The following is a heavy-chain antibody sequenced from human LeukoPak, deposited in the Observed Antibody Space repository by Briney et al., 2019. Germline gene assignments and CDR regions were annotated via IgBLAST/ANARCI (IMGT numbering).Heavy chain of an antibody. D-gene: IGHD6-19*01. CDR1: GFAFRSYT. Sequence: GGSLRLSCTASGFAFRSYTMTWVRQAPGKGLEWVAVISYDGSNKYYADSVKGRFTISRDNSKNTLYLQMNSLRAEDTAVYYCAKDRYSSGWYFRNYFDYWGQGTLVTVSS. CDR3: AKDRYSSGWYFRNYFDY. V-gene: IGHV3-30*18. CDR2: ISYDGSNK. J-gene: IGHJ4*02.